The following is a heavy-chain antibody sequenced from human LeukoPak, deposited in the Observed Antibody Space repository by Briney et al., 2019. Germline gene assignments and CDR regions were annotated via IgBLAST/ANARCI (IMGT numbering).Heavy chain of an antibody. CDR1: RCTFSCYA. CDR2: IYPRDGST. Sequence: ASVNVSFKASRCTFSCYAISWVRQAPGRGLGWMGMIYPRDGSTSYAQNFQGRVTVNRDTSTTTVHMELRGLRSEDTAVYYCARDQEGFDYWGQGTVVTVSS. J-gene: IGHJ4*02. V-gene: IGHV1-46*01. CDR3: ARDQEGFDY.